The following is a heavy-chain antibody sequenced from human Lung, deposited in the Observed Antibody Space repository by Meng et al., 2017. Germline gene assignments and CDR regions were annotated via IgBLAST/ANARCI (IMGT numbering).Heavy chain of an antibody. J-gene: IGHJ2*01. CDR2: ISTYNGNT. V-gene: IGHV1-18*01. Sequence: QVQLVQSGAEVKMPGASVRVSCTASGYTFIRYCISWARQAPGQGLEWMGWISTYNGNTNYAQKFQGRVTMTTDTSTSTAYMELRSLRSDDTAVYYCAVMGLYGDYDNWYFDLWGRGTLVTVSS. D-gene: IGHD4-17*01. CDR1: GYTFIRYC. CDR3: AVMGLYGDYDNWYFDL.